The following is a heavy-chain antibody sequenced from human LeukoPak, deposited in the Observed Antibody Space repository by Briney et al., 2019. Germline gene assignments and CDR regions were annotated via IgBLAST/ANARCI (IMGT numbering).Heavy chain of an antibody. J-gene: IGHJ4*02. D-gene: IGHD3-22*01. CDR1: GFTLSRHG. Sequence: PGGSLRLSCAASGFTLSRHGMNWVRQAPGKGLVWVSRINSEGSSTTYADSVKGRFTISRDNAKNTLILQMNSLRAEDTAVYYCARDYYSRFDYWGQGTLVTVSS. CDR3: ARDYYSRFDY. CDR2: INSEGSST. V-gene: IGHV3-74*01.